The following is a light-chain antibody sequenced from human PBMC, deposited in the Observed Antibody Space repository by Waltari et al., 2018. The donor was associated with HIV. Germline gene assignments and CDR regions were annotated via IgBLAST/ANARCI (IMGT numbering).Light chain of an antibody. J-gene: IGLJ3*02. Sequence: SYELTQPSSVSVSPGQTARITCSGDVLAKKYARWFQQKPGQAPVLVIYKDSERPSGIPGRFSGSSSGTTVTLTISGAQVEDEADYYCYSAADNNGVFGGGTKLTVL. CDR2: KDS. V-gene: IGLV3-27*01. CDR3: YSAADNNGV. CDR1: VLAKKY.